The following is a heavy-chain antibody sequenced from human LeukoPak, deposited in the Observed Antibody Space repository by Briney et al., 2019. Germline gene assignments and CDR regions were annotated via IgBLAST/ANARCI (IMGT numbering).Heavy chain of an antibody. Sequence: ASVKVSCKASGGTFSSYAISWVRQAPGQGLEWMGRIIPILGIANYAQKFQGRVTITADKSTSTAYMELSSLRSEDTAVYYCARVSRYCSGGSCLYYYYGMDVWGQGTTVTVSS. CDR1: GGTFSSYA. D-gene: IGHD2-15*01. CDR2: IIPILGIA. J-gene: IGHJ6*02. CDR3: ARVSRYCSGGSCLYYYYGMDV. V-gene: IGHV1-69*04.